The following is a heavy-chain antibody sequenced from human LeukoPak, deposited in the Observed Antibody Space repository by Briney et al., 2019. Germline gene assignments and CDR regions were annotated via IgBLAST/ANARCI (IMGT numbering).Heavy chain of an antibody. CDR3: ARQGYGDFVGWFDP. CDR2: IYSSGST. J-gene: IGHJ5*02. D-gene: IGHD4-17*01. V-gene: IGHV4-4*07. Sequence: SETLSLTCIVSGDSISSYYWSRIRQPAGKGLEWIGRIYSSGSTNYNPSLKSRVTMSLDTSKNHFSLKLSSVTAADTAVYYCARQGYGDFVGWFDPWGQGTLVTVSS. CDR1: GDSISSYY.